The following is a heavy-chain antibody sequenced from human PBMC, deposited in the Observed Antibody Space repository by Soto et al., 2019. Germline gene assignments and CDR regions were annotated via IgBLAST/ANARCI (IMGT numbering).Heavy chain of an antibody. D-gene: IGHD3-10*01. CDR3: ARDDEGGSDCDLGY. J-gene: IGHJ4*02. V-gene: IGHV3-30-3*01. CDR1: GFTFSSYV. Sequence: GGSLRLSCAASGFTFSSYVIHWVRQTPDKGLEWVAFISRDGSKTYYADSAKGRFTISRDNSKNTLYLEMNSLRAEDTSVYYCARDDEGGSDCDLGYWGQGTLVTVSS. CDR2: ISRDGSKT.